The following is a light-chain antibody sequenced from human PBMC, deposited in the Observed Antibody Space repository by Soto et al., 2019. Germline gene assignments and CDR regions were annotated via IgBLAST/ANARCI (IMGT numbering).Light chain of an antibody. CDR2: GNT. CDR1: SSDIGAGYD. CDR3: QSHDSRLSGVL. J-gene: IGLJ2*01. Sequence: QSVLTHPPSVSGAPGQTVNISCTGSSSDIGAGYDVHWYQQLPGTAPKLLIYGNTNRPSGVPDRFSGSKSGTSASLAITGLQAADEADYYCQSHDSRLSGVLFGGGTKLTVL. V-gene: IGLV1-40*01.